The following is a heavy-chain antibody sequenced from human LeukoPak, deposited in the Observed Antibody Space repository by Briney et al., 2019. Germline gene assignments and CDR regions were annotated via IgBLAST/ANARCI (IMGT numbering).Heavy chain of an antibody. D-gene: IGHD1-26*01. CDR3: AKSRIVGANVDY. Sequence: PGGSLRLSCAASGFTFDDYGMSWVRQAPGKGLEWVSAISGSGGSTYYADSVKGRFTISRDNSKNTLYLQMNSLRAEDTAVYYCAKSRIVGANVDYWGQGTLVTVSS. CDR1: GFTFDDYG. V-gene: IGHV3-23*01. J-gene: IGHJ4*02. CDR2: ISGSGGST.